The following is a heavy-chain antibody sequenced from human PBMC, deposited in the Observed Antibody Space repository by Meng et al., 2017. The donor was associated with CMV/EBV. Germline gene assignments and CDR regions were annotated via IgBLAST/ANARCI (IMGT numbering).Heavy chain of an antibody. D-gene: IGHD6-13*01. CDR3: AIGIAAGRFDP. Sequence: SETLSLTCTVSGGSISSYYWSWIRQPAGKGLEWIGRIYYSGSTYYNPSLKSRVTISVDTSKNQFSLKLSSVTAADTAVYYCAIGIAAGRFDPWGQGTLVTVSS. CDR1: GGSISSYY. CDR2: IYYSGST. V-gene: IGHV4-59*05. J-gene: IGHJ5*02.